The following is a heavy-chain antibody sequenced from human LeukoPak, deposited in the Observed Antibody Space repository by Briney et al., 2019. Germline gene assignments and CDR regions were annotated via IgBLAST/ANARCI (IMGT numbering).Heavy chain of an antibody. Sequence: ASVKVSCKASDYTFTSYGISWVRQAPGQGLEWMGWISAYNGNTNYAQKLQGRVTMTTDTSASTAYMELRSLRSDDTAVYYCARDREQQLVPEDAFDIWGQGTMVTVSS. CDR2: ISAYNGNT. J-gene: IGHJ3*02. V-gene: IGHV1-18*01. CDR3: ARDREQQLVPEDAFDI. D-gene: IGHD6-13*01. CDR1: DYTFTSYG.